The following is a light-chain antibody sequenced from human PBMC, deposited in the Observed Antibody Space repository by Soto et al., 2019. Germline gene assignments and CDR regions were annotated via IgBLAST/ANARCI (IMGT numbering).Light chain of an antibody. Sequence: IVLTQSPGTLSVSPGERVILSCRASQTLRNKLAWYQQKPGQAPRLLIYGGFTRATGIPARFSGSGSGTEFTLTLNSLQSEDFASYYCQQHKAWPLTFGPGTKQDLK. CDR1: QTLRNK. CDR3: QQHKAWPLT. J-gene: IGKJ3*01. CDR2: GGF. V-gene: IGKV3-15*01.